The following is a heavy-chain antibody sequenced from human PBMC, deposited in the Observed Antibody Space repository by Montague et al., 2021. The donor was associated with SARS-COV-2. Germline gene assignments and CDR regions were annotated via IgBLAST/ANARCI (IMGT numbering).Heavy chain of an antibody. D-gene: IGHD3-16*01. CDR2: ISYSGST. Sequence: SETLSLTCTVSGDSISSSSNYWGWIRQSPGKGLERIGYISYSGSTNFNPSLKSRVSMSVDTSKNQFSLNLRYVTAADTAVYYCAKGGGGGSYFFAYWGQGTLVTVSS. CDR3: AKGGGGGSYFFAY. J-gene: IGHJ4*02. V-gene: IGHV4-61*05. CDR1: GDSISSSSNY.